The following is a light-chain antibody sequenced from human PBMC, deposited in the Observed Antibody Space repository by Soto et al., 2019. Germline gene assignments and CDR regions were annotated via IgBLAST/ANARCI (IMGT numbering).Light chain of an antibody. V-gene: IGLV2-14*01. J-gene: IGLJ1*01. CDR3: ASWDDSLSGNV. CDR2: EVS. CDR1: SSDVGGYNY. Sequence: SVLTQPASVSGSPGQSITISCTGTSSDVGGYNYVSWYQQHPGKATKLMIYEVSNRPSGVSNRFSGSKSGNTASLTISGLQAEDEADYYCASWDDSLSGNVIGTGSKGIVL.